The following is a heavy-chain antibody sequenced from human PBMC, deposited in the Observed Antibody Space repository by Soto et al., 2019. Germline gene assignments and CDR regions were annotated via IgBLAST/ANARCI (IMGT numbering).Heavy chain of an antibody. CDR2: IKQDGSEK. D-gene: IGHD6-13*01. Sequence: LGGSLRLSCAASGFTFSSYWMSWVRQAPGKGLEWVANIKQDGSEKYYVDSVKGRFTISRDNAKNSLYLQMNSLRAEDTAVYYCARGGGILLRYFDYWGQGXLVTVSS. CDR1: GFTFSSYW. J-gene: IGHJ4*02. V-gene: IGHV3-7*04. CDR3: ARGGGILLRYFDY.